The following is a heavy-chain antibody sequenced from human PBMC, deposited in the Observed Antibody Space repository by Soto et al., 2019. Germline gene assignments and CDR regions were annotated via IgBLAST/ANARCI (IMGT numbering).Heavy chain of an antibody. Sequence: GGSLRLSCAASGFTFSSYWMSWVRQAPGKGLEWVANIKQDGSEKYYVDSVKGRFTISRDNAKNSLYLQMNSLRAEDTAVYYCARDQTTAITRYYYYYGMDVWGQGTTVTVSS. D-gene: IGHD1-1*01. V-gene: IGHV3-7*03. CDR1: GFTFSSYW. CDR3: ARDQTTAITRYYYYYGMDV. CDR2: IKQDGSEK. J-gene: IGHJ6*02.